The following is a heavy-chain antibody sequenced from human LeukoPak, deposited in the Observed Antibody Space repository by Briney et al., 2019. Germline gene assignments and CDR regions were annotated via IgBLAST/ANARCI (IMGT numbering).Heavy chain of an antibody. CDR2: ISWNSGSI. J-gene: IGHJ4*02. Sequence: GGSLRLSCAASGFTFDDYAMHWVRQAPGKGLEWVSGISWNSGSIGYADSVKGRFTISRDNAKNSLYLQMNSLRAEDTALYYCAKDMDKYSSSWPYFDYWGQGTLVTVSS. D-gene: IGHD6-13*01. V-gene: IGHV3-9*01. CDR1: GFTFDDYA. CDR3: AKDMDKYSSSWPYFDY.